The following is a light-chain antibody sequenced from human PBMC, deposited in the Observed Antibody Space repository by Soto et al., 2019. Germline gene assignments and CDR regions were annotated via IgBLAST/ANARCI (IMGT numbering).Light chain of an antibody. CDR2: GVS. J-gene: IGKJ1*01. Sequence: TQSPVTLSLSPGERATLSCRASQAVLNNYLAWFQQKPGQAPRLLIYGVSTRAAGIPDRFSGSGSATDFTLTISRLEPEDFAVYYCQQFGTSPWAFGQGTKVEIK. CDR1: QAVLNNY. CDR3: QQFGTSPWA. V-gene: IGKV3-20*01.